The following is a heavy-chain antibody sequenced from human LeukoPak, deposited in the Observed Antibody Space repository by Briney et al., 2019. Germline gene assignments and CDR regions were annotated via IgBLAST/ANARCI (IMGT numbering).Heavy chain of an antibody. CDR3: ARVILGYCSSTSFYPTGYLDV. D-gene: IGHD2-2*01. CDR1: GFTLNGYS. V-gene: IGHV3-21*01. CDR2: ISSTSTYI. Sequence: PGGSLRLSCAASGFTLNGYSMSWVRQAPGKGLEWVSSISSTSTYIYYADSVKGRFTVSRDNAKNSLYLQMNSLRAEDTAVYYCARVILGYCSSTSFYPTGYLDVWGKGTTVTVSS. J-gene: IGHJ6*03.